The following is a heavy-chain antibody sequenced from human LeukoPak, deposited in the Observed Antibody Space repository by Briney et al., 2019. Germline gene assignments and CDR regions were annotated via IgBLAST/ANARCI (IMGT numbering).Heavy chain of an antibody. V-gene: IGHV3-11*04. CDR1: GFTFSDYY. CDR2: ISSSGSTI. Sequence: GGSLRLSCAASGFTFSDYYMSWIRQAPGKGLEWVSYISSSGSTIYYADSVKGRFTISRDNAKNSLYLQMNSLRAEDTAVYYCARDRVTMTTNAFDIWGQGTMVTVSS. J-gene: IGHJ3*02. D-gene: IGHD4-17*01. CDR3: ARDRVTMTTNAFDI.